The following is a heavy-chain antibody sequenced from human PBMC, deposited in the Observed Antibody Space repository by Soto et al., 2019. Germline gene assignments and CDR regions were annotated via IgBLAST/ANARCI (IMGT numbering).Heavy chain of an antibody. D-gene: IGHD6-13*01. CDR3: ARSPYSSRGYYYGMDV. V-gene: IGHV1-69*13. J-gene: IGHJ6*02. CDR1: GGTFSSYA. Sequence: GASVKVSCKASGGTFSSYAISWVRQAPGQGLEWMGGIIPIFGTANYAQKFQGRVTITADESTSTAYMELSSLRSEDTAVYYCARSPYSSRGYYYGMDVWGQGTTVTVSS. CDR2: IIPIFGTA.